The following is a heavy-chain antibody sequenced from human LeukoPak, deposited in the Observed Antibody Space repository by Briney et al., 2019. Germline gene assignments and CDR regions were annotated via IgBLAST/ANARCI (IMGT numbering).Heavy chain of an antibody. D-gene: IGHD3-22*01. CDR1: GYTFTSYG. CDR2: IIPIFGTA. CDR3: ARDGFYGKTENSSGYDAFDI. Sequence: ASVKVSCKASGYTFTSYGISWVRQAPGQGLEWMGGIIPIFGTANYAQKFQGRVTITADKSTSTAYMELSSLRSEDTAVYYCARDGFYGKTENSSGYDAFDIWGQGTMVTVSS. J-gene: IGHJ3*02. V-gene: IGHV1-69*06.